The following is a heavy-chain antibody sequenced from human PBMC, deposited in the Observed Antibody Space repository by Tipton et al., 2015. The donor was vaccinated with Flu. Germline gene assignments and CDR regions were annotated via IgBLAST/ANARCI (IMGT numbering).Heavy chain of an antibody. D-gene: IGHD2-2*01. J-gene: IGHJ4*02. V-gene: IGHV4-59*08. Sequence: GLVKPSETLSLTCTVSGGSISSYYWSWIRQPPGKGLEWIGYIYFSGSTNYNPSLKSRVTISVDTSKNQFSLKLSSVTAADTAVYYCARARSSTLYYFDYWGQGTLVTVSS. CDR2: IYFSGST. CDR1: GGSISSYY. CDR3: ARARSSTLYYFDY.